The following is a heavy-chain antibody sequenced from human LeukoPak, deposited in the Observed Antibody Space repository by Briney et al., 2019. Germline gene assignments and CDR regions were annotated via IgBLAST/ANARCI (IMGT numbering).Heavy chain of an antibody. CDR1: GFTFSSYW. D-gene: IGHD6-19*01. Sequence: GGSLRLSCAASGFTFSSYWMSWVRQAPGKGLEGVANIKQDGSEKYYVDSVKGRFTISRDNAKNSLYLQMNSLRAEDTAVYYCAHIAVAGYNWFDPWGQGTLVTVSS. CDR2: IKQDGSEK. V-gene: IGHV3-7*01. J-gene: IGHJ5*02. CDR3: AHIAVAGYNWFDP.